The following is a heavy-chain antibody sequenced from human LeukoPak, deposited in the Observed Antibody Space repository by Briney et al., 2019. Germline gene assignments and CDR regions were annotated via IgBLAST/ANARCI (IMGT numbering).Heavy chain of an antibody. D-gene: IGHD2-2*01. Sequence: SGGSVRLSCAASGFIFSSYGVHWVRQARGKGLEGVGVIWYEGSNKYYADSVKGRFTISRDNSKNTLYLQMNRLRAEDTAVYYCARDSIVVVPAATVYYYGMDVWGQGTTVTVSS. V-gene: IGHV3-33*01. CDR1: GFIFSSYG. J-gene: IGHJ6*02. CDR2: IWYEGSNK. CDR3: ARDSIVVVPAATVYYYGMDV.